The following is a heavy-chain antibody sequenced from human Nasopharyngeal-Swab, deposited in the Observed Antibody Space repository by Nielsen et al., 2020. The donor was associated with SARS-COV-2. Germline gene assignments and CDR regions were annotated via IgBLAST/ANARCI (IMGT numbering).Heavy chain of an antibody. CDR2: ISSSSSTI. D-gene: IGHD3-3*01. J-gene: IGHJ6*02. CDR3: AGTGYDFWSGYYPGYYYYGMDV. V-gene: IGHV3-48*04. Sequence: WIRQPPGKGLEWVSYISSSSSTIYYADSVKGRFTISRDNAKNSLYLQMNSLRAEDTAVYYCAGTGYDFWSGYYPGYYYYGMDVWGQGTTVTVSS.